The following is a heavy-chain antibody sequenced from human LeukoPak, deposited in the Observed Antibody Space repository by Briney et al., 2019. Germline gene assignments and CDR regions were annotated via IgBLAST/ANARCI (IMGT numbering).Heavy chain of an antibody. CDR3: ARDQYDTWSRRGNFDS. CDR1: GFTFSTYW. J-gene: IGHJ4*02. CDR2: VNGDGSST. Sequence: GGSLRLSCAASGFTFSTYWMHWVRQAPGKGLVWVSRVNGDGSSTNYADSVKGRFTISRDNAKNSLYLQMNSLRAEDTAVFYCARDQYDTWSRRGNFDSWGQGTLVIVSS. V-gene: IGHV3-74*01. D-gene: IGHD3/OR15-3a*01.